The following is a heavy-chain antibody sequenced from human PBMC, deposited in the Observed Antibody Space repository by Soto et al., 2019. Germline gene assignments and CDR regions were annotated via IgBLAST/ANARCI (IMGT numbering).Heavy chain of an antibody. CDR2: IYYSGST. D-gene: IGHD3-16*02. J-gene: IGHJ6*02. CDR1: GGSISSSSYY. V-gene: IGHV4-39*01. CDR3: ASRYDYGWGSYPRGGMDV. Sequence: QLQLQESGPGLVKPSETLSLTCTVSGGSISSSSYYWGWIRQPPGKGLEWIGSIYYSGSTYYNPSRKRRVTISVDTYKNQFSLKLSSVPAADTAVYYCASRYDYGWGSYPRGGMDVWGQGTTVTVSS.